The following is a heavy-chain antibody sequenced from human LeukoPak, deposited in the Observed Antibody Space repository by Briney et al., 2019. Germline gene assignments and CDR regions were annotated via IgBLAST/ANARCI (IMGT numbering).Heavy chain of an antibody. CDR1: GVSFSGYY. CDR3: ARGLRIAAAGPKTYYFDY. V-gene: IGHV4-34*01. Sequence: PSETLSLTCAVYGVSFSGYYWSWIRQPPGKGLEWIGEINHSGSTNYNPSLKSRVTISVDTSKNQFSLKLSSVTAADTAVYYCARGLRIAAAGPKTYYFDYWGQGTLVTVSS. J-gene: IGHJ4*02. D-gene: IGHD6-13*01. CDR2: INHSGST.